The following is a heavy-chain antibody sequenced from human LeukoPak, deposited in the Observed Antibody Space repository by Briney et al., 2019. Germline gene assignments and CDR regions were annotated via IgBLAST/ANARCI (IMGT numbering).Heavy chain of an antibody. D-gene: IGHD2-15*01. Sequence: GGSLRLSCAVSGFTFSNYRMSWVRQAPGKGLEWVANIKQDGSEKYYVDSVKGRFTISRDNAKNSLYLQMNSLRAEDTAVYYCARDSYCSGGSCYFLYDYWGQGTLVTVSS. J-gene: IGHJ4*02. CDR2: IKQDGSEK. CDR1: GFTFSNYR. CDR3: ARDSYCSGGSCYFLYDY. V-gene: IGHV3-7*01.